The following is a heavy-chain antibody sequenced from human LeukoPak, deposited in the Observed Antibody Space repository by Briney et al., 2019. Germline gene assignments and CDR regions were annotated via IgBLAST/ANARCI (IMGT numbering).Heavy chain of an antibody. Sequence: SETLSLTCAVYGGSFSGYYCSWIRQPPGKGLEWIGEINHSGSTNYNPSLKSRVTISVDTSKNQFSLKLSSVTAADTAVYYCARRGGYGRYYFDYWGQGTLVTVSS. CDR3: ARRGGYGRYYFDY. CDR2: INHSGST. D-gene: IGHD5-12*01. CDR1: GGSFSGYY. J-gene: IGHJ4*02. V-gene: IGHV4-34*01.